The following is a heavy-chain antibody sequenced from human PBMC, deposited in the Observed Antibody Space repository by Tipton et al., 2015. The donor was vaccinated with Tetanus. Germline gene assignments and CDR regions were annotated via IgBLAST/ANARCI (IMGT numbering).Heavy chain of an antibody. Sequence: SLRLSCEASGFTFSSYAMSWVRQAPGKGLEWVSAISGSGGSTYYADSVKGRFTISRDNSKNTLYLQMNSLRAEDTAVYYCAKAHHEANYYYYGMDVWGQGTTVTVSS. CDR3: AKAHHEANYYYYGMDV. V-gene: IGHV3-23*01. J-gene: IGHJ6*02. CDR1: GFTFSSYA. CDR2: ISGSGGST.